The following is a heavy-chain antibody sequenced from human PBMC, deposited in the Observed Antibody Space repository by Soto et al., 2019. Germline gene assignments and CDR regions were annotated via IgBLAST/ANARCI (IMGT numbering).Heavy chain of an antibody. J-gene: IGHJ5*01. V-gene: IGHV4-39*01. CDR2: IYYSGGA. D-gene: IGHD2-15*01. Sequence: ATLSLTCAVSGVSIHNSHSFWGWIRQPPGKGLEFIGSIYYSGGANYNPSLKSRVTISLDTSKNQFSLTVNSVTAADTAIYHCGRVVEGATRHTDFDSWGQGTLVTVSS. CDR1: GVSIHNSHSF. CDR3: GRVVEGATRHTDFDS.